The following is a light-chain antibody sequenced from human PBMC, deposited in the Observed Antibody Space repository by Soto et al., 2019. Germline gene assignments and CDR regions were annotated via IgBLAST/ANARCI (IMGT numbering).Light chain of an antibody. CDR2: DVS. Sequence: QSALTQPASVSGSPGQSITISCAGTSSDIGGYNYVSWYQQHPGKAPKVMIYDVSNRPSGVSNRFSGSKSGNTASLTISGLQAEDEADYYCSSYTSSSTLYVFGSWTKLTVL. J-gene: IGLJ1*01. CDR1: SSDIGGYNY. CDR3: SSYTSSSTLYV. V-gene: IGLV2-14*01.